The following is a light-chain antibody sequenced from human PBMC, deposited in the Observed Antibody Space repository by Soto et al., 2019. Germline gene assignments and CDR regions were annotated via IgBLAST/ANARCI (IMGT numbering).Light chain of an antibody. CDR3: GTWDSSLSVWV. V-gene: IGLV1-51*02. CDR2: ENN. Sequence: QSVLTQPPSVSAAPGQKVPISCSGSTSNIGDNYVAWYQQLPGTAPKLLIYENNKRPSGIPDRLSGSKSGTSATLAITGLQTGDEADYYCGTWDSSLSVWVFGGGTKVTVL. CDR1: TSNIGDNY. J-gene: IGLJ2*01.